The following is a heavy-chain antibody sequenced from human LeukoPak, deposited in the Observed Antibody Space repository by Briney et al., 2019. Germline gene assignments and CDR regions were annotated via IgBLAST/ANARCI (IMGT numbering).Heavy chain of an antibody. D-gene: IGHD2-15*01. Sequence: SETLSLTCTVSDGSISSYYWSWIRQPPGKGLEWIGYIYYSGSTNYNPSLKSRVTISVDTSKNQFSLKLSSVTAADTAVYYCARGRYCSGGSCYPFDYWGQGTLVTVSS. CDR1: DGSISSYY. CDR3: ARGRYCSGGSCYPFDY. V-gene: IGHV4-59*01. CDR2: IYYSGST. J-gene: IGHJ4*02.